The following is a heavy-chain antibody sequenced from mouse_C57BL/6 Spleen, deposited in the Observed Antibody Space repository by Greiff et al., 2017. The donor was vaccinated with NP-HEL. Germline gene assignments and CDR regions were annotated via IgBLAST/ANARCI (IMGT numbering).Heavy chain of an antibody. V-gene: IGHV10-1*01. J-gene: IGHJ3*01. CDR2: IRSKSNNYAT. Sequence: EVMLVESGGGLVQPKGSLKLSCAASGFSFNTYAMNWVRQAPGKGLEWVARIRSKSNNYATYYADSVKDRFTISRDDSESMLYLQMNNLKTEDTAMYYCVRQGTGTPFAYWGQGTLVTVSA. D-gene: IGHD2-14*01. CDR1: GFSFNTYA. CDR3: VRQGTGTPFAY.